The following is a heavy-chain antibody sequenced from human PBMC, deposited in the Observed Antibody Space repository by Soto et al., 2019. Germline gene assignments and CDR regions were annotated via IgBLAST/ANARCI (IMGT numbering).Heavy chain of an antibody. CDR1: GFTFSSYA. J-gene: IGHJ3*02. V-gene: IGHV3-23*01. Sequence: GGSLRLSCAASGFTFSSYAMSWVRQAPGKGLEWVSAISGSGGSTYYADSVKGRFTISRDNSKNTLYLQMNSLRTEDTAVYYCAKDHGDLGDAFDIWGQGTMVTVSS. D-gene: IGHD4-17*01. CDR2: ISGSGGST. CDR3: AKDHGDLGDAFDI.